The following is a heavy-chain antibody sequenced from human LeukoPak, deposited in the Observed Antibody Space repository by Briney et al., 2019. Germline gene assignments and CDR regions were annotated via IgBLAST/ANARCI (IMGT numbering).Heavy chain of an antibody. Sequence: SVKVSCKASGFTFTSSAMQWVRQARGQRLEWIGWIVVGSGNTNYAQKFQEGVTITRDMSTSTAYMELSSLRSEDTAVYYCAATFLDYYDSSGHFPSLDYWGQGTLVTVSS. CDR3: AATFLDYYDSSGHFPSLDY. CDR1: GFTFTSSA. V-gene: IGHV1-58*02. CDR2: IVVGSGNT. J-gene: IGHJ4*02. D-gene: IGHD3-22*01.